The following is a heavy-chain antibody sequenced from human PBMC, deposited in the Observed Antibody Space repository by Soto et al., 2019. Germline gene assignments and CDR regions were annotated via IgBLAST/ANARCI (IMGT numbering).Heavy chain of an antibody. CDR1: GGSISSYY. CDR2: IYYSGST. Sequence: SETLSLTCTVSGGSISSYYWSWIRQPPGKGLEWIGYIYYSGSTNYNPSLKSRVTISVDTSKNQFSLKLSSVTAADTAVYYCARAPASLEWLTEYNWFDPWGQGTLVTVSS. J-gene: IGHJ5*02. D-gene: IGHD3-3*01. CDR3: ARAPASLEWLTEYNWFDP. V-gene: IGHV4-59*12.